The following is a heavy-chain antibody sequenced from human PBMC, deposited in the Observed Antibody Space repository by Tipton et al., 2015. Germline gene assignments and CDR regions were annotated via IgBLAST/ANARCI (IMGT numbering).Heavy chain of an antibody. CDR1: GFTFSGHW. D-gene: IGHD6-19*01. Sequence: SLRLSCAASGFTFSGHWMHWVRQAPGKGLVWVSRINGDGTYTGYADSVKGRFTISRDNSKNTLYLQMNSLRAEDTAVYYCARDAVAGLFDYWGQGTLVTVSS. CDR2: INGDGTYT. CDR3: ARDAVAGLFDY. J-gene: IGHJ4*02. V-gene: IGHV3-74*01.